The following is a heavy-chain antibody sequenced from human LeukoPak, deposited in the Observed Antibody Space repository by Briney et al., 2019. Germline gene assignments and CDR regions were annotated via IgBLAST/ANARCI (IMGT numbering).Heavy chain of an antibody. Sequence: GGSLRLSRAASGFNFSSYGMHWVRQAPGKGLEWVTSIWFDGSNIHYADSVKGRVIISRDNSKSALYLQMNSLRAEDTAIYYCARDSLPMAVTGPFDHWGQGALVTVSS. J-gene: IGHJ4*02. CDR2: IWFDGSNI. CDR3: ARDSLPMAVTGPFDH. D-gene: IGHD6-19*01. CDR1: GFNFSSYG. V-gene: IGHV3-33*01.